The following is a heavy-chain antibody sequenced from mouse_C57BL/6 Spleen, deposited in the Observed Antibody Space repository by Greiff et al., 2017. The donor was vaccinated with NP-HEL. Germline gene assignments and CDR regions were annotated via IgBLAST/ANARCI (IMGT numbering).Heavy chain of an antibody. J-gene: IGHJ4*01. V-gene: IGHV1-62-2*01. CDR2: FYPGSGSI. CDR1: GYTFTEYT. Sequence: QVQLQQSGAELVKPGASVKLSCKASGYTFTEYTIHWVKQRSGQGLEWIGWFYPGSGSIKYNEKFKDKATLTADKSSSTVYMELSRLTSEDSAVYCCARHEDAPAYYSKDYYAMDYWGQGTSVTVSS. CDR3: ARHEDAPAYYSKDYYAMDY. D-gene: IGHD2-5*01.